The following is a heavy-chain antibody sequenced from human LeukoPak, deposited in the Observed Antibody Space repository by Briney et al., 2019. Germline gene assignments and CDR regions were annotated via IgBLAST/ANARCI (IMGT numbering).Heavy chain of an antibody. D-gene: IGHD6-19*01. CDR2: IWYDGSDK. V-gene: IGHV3-33*01. CDR3: ASTSGWYEPIDY. J-gene: IGHJ4*02. Sequence: PGRSLRLSCAASKFTFSSYGMHWVRQAPGKGLEWVAAIWYDGSDKYYADSVKGRFTISRDNSKNTLYLQMNSLRAEDTAVYYCASTSGWYEPIDYWGQGTLVTVSS. CDR1: KFTFSSYG.